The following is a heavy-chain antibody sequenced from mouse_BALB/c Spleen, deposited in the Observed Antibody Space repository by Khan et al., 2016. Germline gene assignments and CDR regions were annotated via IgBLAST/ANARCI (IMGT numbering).Heavy chain of an antibody. D-gene: IGHD3-3*01. V-gene: IGHV3-8*02. CDR1: VDSITNNY. CDR2: ISYSGGN. Sequence: EVELVESGPSLVKPSQTLSLTCSVTVDSITNNYWNWIRKFPGNKLEYMGYISYSGGNYYNPSLNSRISITRDTSKNQYYLQLNSVTTEDTATYXCARYVRDAMDYLGQGTPVTVSS. J-gene: IGHJ4*01. CDR3: ARYVRDAMDY.